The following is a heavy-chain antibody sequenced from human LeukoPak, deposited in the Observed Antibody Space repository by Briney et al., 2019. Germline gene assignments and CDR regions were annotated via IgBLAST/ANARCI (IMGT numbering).Heavy chain of an antibody. J-gene: IGHJ5*02. CDR2: IKQDGSEK. CDR3: AGGYYYDSRLNWFDP. D-gene: IGHD3-22*01. Sequence: GGSLRLSCAASGFTFSSYWMSWVRQPPGKGLEWVANIKQDGSEKYYVDSVKGRFTISRDNAKNSLYLQMNSLRAEDTAVYYCAGGYYYDSRLNWFDPWGQGTLVTVSS. V-gene: IGHV3-7*04. CDR1: GFTFSSYW.